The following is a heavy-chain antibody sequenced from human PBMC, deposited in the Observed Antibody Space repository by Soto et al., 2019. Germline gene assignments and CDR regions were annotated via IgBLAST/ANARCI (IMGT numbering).Heavy chain of an antibody. V-gene: IGHV4-30-4*01. J-gene: IGHJ4*02. CDR3: ARDGDDILNGYDY. CDR2: IYYSGST. D-gene: IGHD3-9*01. Sequence: SETLSLTCTVSGGSISSGDYYWSWIRQPPGKGLEWIGYIYYSGSTYYNPSLKSRVTISVDTSKNQFSLKLSSVTAADTAVYYCARDGDDILNGYDYWGQGTLVTVYS. CDR1: GGSISSGDYY.